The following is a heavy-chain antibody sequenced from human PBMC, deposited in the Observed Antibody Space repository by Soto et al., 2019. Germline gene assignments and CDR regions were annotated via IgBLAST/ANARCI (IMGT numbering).Heavy chain of an antibody. J-gene: IGHJ5*02. V-gene: IGHV3-23*01. CDR3: AKGGVAYWFDP. D-gene: IGHD3-10*01. CDR1: GLSFSTYS. CDR2: ISGSGGST. Sequence: EVQLLESGGGLGQTGGSLRVSCAASGLSFSTYSMTWVRQAPGKGLEWVSSISGSGGSTYYADSVKGRFPISRDNSKNTLYLQMNSLRAVDTDVYYCAKGGVAYWFDPWGQGTLVTVSS.